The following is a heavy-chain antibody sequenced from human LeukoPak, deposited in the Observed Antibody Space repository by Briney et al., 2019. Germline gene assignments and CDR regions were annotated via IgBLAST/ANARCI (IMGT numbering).Heavy chain of an antibody. J-gene: IGHJ4*02. D-gene: IGHD1-26*01. CDR1: GFTFSSYS. CDR3: ARAGSIRFDY. Sequence: GGSLRLSCAASGFTFSSYSMMWVRQAPGKGLEWVSYISSSSTTIYYADSVKGRFTISRDNSKNTLYLQMNRLRAEDTAVYYCARAGSIRFDYWGQGTLVTVSS. V-gene: IGHV3-48*01. CDR2: ISSSSTTI.